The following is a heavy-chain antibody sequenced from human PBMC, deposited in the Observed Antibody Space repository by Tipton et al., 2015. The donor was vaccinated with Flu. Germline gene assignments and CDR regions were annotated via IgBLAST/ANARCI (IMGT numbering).Heavy chain of an antibody. V-gene: IGHV4-30-4*08. CDR2: IMHSGST. Sequence: TLSLTCTVSGASITNAIYSWSWVRQAPGKGLEWIGHIMHSGSTFYNPSLRSRVTMSMDTSKNQFALKLSSVAAADTAVYYCARPRSESFYAMDVWGQGTTVTVSS. CDR3: ARPRSESFYAMDV. CDR1: GASITNAIYS. J-gene: IGHJ6*02.